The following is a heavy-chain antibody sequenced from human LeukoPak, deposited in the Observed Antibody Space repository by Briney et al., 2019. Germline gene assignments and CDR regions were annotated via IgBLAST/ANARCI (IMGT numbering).Heavy chain of an antibody. V-gene: IGHV3-9*01. CDR2: ISWNSGSI. Sequence: GRSLRLSCAASGFTFDDYAMHWVRQAPGKGLEWVSGISWNSGSIGYADSVKGRFTISRDNAKNSLYLQMNSLRAEDTAVYYCARDYCSSTSCYTMVGDYWGQGTLVTVSS. J-gene: IGHJ4*02. D-gene: IGHD2-2*02. CDR1: GFTFDDYA. CDR3: ARDYCSSTSCYTMVGDY.